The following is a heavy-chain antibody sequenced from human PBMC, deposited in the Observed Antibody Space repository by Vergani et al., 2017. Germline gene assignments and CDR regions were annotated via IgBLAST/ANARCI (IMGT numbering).Heavy chain of an antibody. CDR1: GYSISSGYY. D-gene: IGHD3-10*01. J-gene: IGHJ3*01. CDR2: INHSGST. Sequence: QVQLQESGPGLVKPSETLSLTCAVSGYSISSGYYWGWIRQPPGKGLEWIGEINHSGSTNYNPSLKSRVTISVDTSKNQFSLKLSSVTAADTAVYYCARGRPGGDGSGSSFWGQGTMVTVSS. V-gene: IGHV4-38-2*01. CDR3: ARGRPGGDGSGSSF.